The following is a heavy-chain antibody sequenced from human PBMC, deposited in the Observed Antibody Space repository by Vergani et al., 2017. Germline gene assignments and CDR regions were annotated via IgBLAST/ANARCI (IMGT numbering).Heavy chain of an antibody. Sequence: EVQLLESGGGLVQPGGSLRLTCAASEFTFSNYAMNWVRQAPGKGLEWVSGISGSGVSAYYTDSVKGRFTISRDNSKNTLYLQMNSLRAEDTAVFYCAKSPRLAASPYYYYYMDVWGKGTTVTVSS. D-gene: IGHD6-25*01. V-gene: IGHV3-23*01. CDR2: ISGSGVSA. CDR3: AKSPRLAASPYYYYYMDV. J-gene: IGHJ6*03. CDR1: EFTFSNYA.